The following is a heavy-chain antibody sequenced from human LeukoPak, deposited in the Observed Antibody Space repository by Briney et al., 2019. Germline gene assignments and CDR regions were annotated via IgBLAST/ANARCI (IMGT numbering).Heavy chain of an antibody. D-gene: IGHD5-18*01. V-gene: IGHV1-24*01. J-gene: IGHJ4*02. Sequence: ASVKVSCKVSGYTLTDLSMHWVRQAPGKGREWMGGFDPEDGETIYAQKFQGRVAMTEDTSTDTAFLELSSLRSEDTAVYYCATGVMVTSFDYWGQGTLVTVSS. CDR2: FDPEDGET. CDR3: ATGVMVTSFDY. CDR1: GYTLTDLS.